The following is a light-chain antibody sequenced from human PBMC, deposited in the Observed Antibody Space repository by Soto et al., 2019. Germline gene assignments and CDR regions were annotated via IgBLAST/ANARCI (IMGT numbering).Light chain of an antibody. J-gene: IGKJ1*01. CDR1: QDLGTLC. V-gene: IGKV3-20*01. Sequence: IVCTQSPGTLSLSQGEIGTLSCSASQDLGTLCLAWFQQESGQSPRLLIFIASRRATGIPDRCTGSGGGTDFTLTINRVEPEDFAVYFCQQYAGSPRTFGQATKVDIK. CDR3: QQYAGSPRT. CDR2: IAS.